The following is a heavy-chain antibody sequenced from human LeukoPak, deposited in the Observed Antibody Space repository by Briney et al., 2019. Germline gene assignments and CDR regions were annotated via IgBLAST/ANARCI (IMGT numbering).Heavy chain of an antibody. CDR3: ARPRHYYDSSGYFKYYFDY. CDR1: GGSISSSSYY. CDR2: IYYSGST. Sequence: SETLSLTXTVSGGSISSSSYYWGWIRQPPGKGLEWIGSIYYSGSTYYNPSLKSRVTISVDTSKNQFSLKLSPVTAADTAVFYCARPRHYYDSSGYFKYYFDYWGQGTLVTVSS. D-gene: IGHD3-22*01. V-gene: IGHV4-39*01. J-gene: IGHJ4*02.